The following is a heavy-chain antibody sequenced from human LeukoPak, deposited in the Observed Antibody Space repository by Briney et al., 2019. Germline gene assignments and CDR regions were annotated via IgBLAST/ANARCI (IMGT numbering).Heavy chain of an antibody. CDR2: MNPNSGNT. Sequence: GASVKVSCMASGYTFTSYDINWVRQATGQGLEWMGWMNPNSGNTGYAQKFQGRVTMTRNTSISTAYMELSSLRSEDTAVYYCAGITMVRGVIDPDYYYGMDVWGQGATVTVSS. J-gene: IGHJ6*02. D-gene: IGHD3-10*01. V-gene: IGHV1-8*01. CDR3: AGITMVRGVIDPDYYYGMDV. CDR1: GYTFTSYD.